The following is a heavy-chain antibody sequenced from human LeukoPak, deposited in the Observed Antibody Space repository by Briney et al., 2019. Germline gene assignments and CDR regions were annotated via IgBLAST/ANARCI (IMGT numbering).Heavy chain of an antibody. CDR2: INPNSGGT. V-gene: IGHV1-2*02. CDR1: GYTFTGYY. J-gene: IGHJ4*02. Sequence: ASVKVSCKASGYTFTGYYMHWVRQAPGQGVEWMGWINPNSGGTNYAQKFQGRVTMTRDTSISTAYMELSRLRSDDTAVYYCARGPLLRFLEWLPNFDYWGQGTLVTVSS. CDR3: ARGPLLRFLEWLPNFDY. D-gene: IGHD3-3*01.